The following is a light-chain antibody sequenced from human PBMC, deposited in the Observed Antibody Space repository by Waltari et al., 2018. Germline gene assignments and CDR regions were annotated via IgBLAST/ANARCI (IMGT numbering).Light chain of an antibody. J-gene: IGLJ2*01. Sequence: QSVLPQPPSVSAAPGQQVTISCSGSSSNIGNNHVFWYQHLPGAAPKLVIYENSLRPSGVPDRFSGSKSGTSATLDITGLQTGDEAAYYCGTWDNSLSGKVFGGGTKLTVL. CDR2: ENS. CDR3: GTWDNSLSGKV. CDR1: SSNIGNNH. V-gene: IGLV1-51*01.